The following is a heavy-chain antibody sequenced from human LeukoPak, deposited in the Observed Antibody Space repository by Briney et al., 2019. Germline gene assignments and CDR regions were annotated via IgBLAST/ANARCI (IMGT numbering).Heavy chain of an antibody. CDR1: GFTFSSYG. D-gene: IGHD3-9*01. V-gene: IGHV3-30*18. CDR3: AKNYDILTGPDPSFDY. CDR2: ISYDGSNK. Sequence: GRSLRLSCAASGFTFSSYGMHWVRQAPGKGLEWVAVISYDGSNKYYADSVKGRFTISRDNSKNTLYLQMNSLRAEDTAVYYCAKNYDILTGPDPSFDYWGQGTLVTVSS. J-gene: IGHJ4*02.